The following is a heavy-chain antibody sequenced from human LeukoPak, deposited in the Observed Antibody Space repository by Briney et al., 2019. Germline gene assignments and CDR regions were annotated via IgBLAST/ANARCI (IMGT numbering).Heavy chain of an antibody. J-gene: IGHJ4*02. CDR2: ISSSGSTI. V-gene: IGHV3-11*01. CDR1: GLTFSDYY. Sequence: PGGSLRLSCAASGLTFSDYYMSWIRQAPGKGLEWVSYISSSGSTIYYADSVKGRFTISRDNAKNSLYLQMNSLRAEDTAVYYCARDRHSNYRKAPLVWGQGTLVTVSS. CDR3: ARDRHSNYRKAPLV. D-gene: IGHD4-11*01.